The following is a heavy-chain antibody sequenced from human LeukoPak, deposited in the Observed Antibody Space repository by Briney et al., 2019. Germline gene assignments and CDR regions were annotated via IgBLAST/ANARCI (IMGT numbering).Heavy chain of an antibody. Sequence: SETLSLTCAVYGGSFSGYYWSWIRQPPGKGLDWIGEINHSGSTNYNPPLKSRVTISVDTSKNQFSLKLSSVTAADTAVYYCARGPNYDFRSGYRYYGMDVWGQGTTVTVSS. J-gene: IGHJ6*02. CDR1: GGSFSGYY. CDR2: INHSGST. D-gene: IGHD3-3*01. V-gene: IGHV4-34*01. CDR3: ARGPNYDFRSGYRYYGMDV.